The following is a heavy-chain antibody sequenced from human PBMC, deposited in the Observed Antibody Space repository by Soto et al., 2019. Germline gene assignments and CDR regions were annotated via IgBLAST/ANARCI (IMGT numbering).Heavy chain of an antibody. CDR3: VSDRGYGHASVPYS. CDR1: GFTFSSYG. V-gene: IGHV3-30*13. Sequence: QAQLVESGGGVVQPGRSLRLSCAASGFTFSSYGMHWVRQAPGTGLEWVAVISYDGGLQHYTDSVKGRFTISRDNSKNRVLLQRNSLRAEDTAVYYCVSDRGYGHASVPYSWGQGTLVSVSS. CDR2: ISYDGGLQ. D-gene: IGHD5-18*01. J-gene: IGHJ4*02.